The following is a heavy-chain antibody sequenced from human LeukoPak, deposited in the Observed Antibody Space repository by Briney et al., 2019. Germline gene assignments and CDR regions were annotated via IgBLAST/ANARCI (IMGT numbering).Heavy chain of an antibody. V-gene: IGHV4-34*01. Sequence: KPSETLSLTCAVYGGSFSGYYWSWIRQPPGKGLEWIGEINHSGSTNYNPSLKSRVTISVDTSKNQFPLELSSVTAADTAVYYCARGRRVFGVVSLYYYYYYMDVWGKGTTVTVSS. D-gene: IGHD3-3*01. J-gene: IGHJ6*03. CDR1: GGSFSGYY. CDR2: INHSGST. CDR3: ARGRRVFGVVSLYYYYYYMDV.